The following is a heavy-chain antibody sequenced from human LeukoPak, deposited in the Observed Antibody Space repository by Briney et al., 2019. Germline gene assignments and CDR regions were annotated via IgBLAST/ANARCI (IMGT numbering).Heavy chain of an antibody. CDR1: GDSFSSNSAA. V-gene: IGHV6-1*01. CDR2: TYYRSKWYN. Sequence: SQTLSLTCAISGDSFSSNSAAWNWIRQSPSRGLEWLGRTYYRSKWYNDYAVSVKSRITINPDTSKNQFSLQLNSVTPEDTAVYYCARVFEGGWPFLDAFDIWGQGTMVTVSS. CDR3: ARVFEGGWPFLDAFDI. D-gene: IGHD6-19*01. J-gene: IGHJ3*02.